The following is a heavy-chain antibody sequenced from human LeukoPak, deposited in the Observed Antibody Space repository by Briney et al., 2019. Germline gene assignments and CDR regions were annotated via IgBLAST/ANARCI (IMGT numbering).Heavy chain of an antibody. CDR3: ARQNSASSGWRNFDF. J-gene: IGHJ4*02. CDR1: GGSISSSSYY. D-gene: IGHD6-19*01. CDR2: IYYSGST. Sequence: PSETLSLTCTVSGGSISSSSYYWGWIRQPPGKGLEWIGSIYYSGSTYNNPSLESRVTVSVDTSKNQFSLTLSSVTAADTAMYYCARQNSASSGWRNFDFWGQGTLVTVSS. V-gene: IGHV4-39*01.